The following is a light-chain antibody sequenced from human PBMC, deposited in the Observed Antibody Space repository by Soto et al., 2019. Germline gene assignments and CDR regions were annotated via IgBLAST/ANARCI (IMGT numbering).Light chain of an antibody. CDR2: DDS. Sequence: ALAQPPSVSVAPGQTARITCGGNKIGSKSVHWYQQKPGQAPVLVVYDDSDRPSGIPERFSGSNSGKTATLTISRVEAGDEADYYCQVWNSSSDPEVLGNRPNATV. CDR3: QVWNSSSDPEV. CDR1: KIGSKS. V-gene: IGLV3-21*02. J-gene: IGLJ1*01.